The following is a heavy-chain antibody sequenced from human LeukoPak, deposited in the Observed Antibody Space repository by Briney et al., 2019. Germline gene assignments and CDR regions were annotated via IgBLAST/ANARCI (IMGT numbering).Heavy chain of an antibody. V-gene: IGHV4-34*01. D-gene: IGHD3-10*01. J-gene: IGHJ3*02. CDR2: INHSGST. CDR3: ARVSTMVRGVEAFDI. CDR1: IGSFSDYH. Sequence: LETLSLTCAVYIGSFSDYHWSWIRQPPGKGLEWIGEINHSGSTNYNPSLKSRVTISVDKSKNQFSLKLSSVTAADTAVYYCARVSTMVRGVEAFDIWGQGTMVTVSS.